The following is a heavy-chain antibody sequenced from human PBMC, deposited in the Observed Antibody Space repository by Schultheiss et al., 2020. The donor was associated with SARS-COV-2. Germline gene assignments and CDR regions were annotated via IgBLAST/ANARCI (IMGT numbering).Heavy chain of an antibody. Sequence: ASVKVSCKASGYIYSSFGISWVRQAPGQGLEWMGWISSYNGNTNYAQKFQGRVSMTSDTSTSTAYMELRSLRSDDTAVYYCARDSSYDQPYYDAFDIWGQGTTVTVSS. CDR3: ARDSSYDQPYYDAFDI. CDR1: GYIYSSFG. V-gene: IGHV1-18*01. J-gene: IGHJ3*02. D-gene: IGHD3-22*01. CDR2: ISSYNGNT.